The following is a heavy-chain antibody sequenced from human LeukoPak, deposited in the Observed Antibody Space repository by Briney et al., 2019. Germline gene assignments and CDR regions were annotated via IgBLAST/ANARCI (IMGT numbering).Heavy chain of an antibody. D-gene: IGHD3-22*01. Sequence: GGSLRLSCAASGFIFSSYSMNWVRQAPGKGLEWVSSISSSSSYIYYADSVKGRFTISRDNAKNSLYLQMNSLRAEDTAVYYCARGTSIGDYYDSSGYYEDFDYWGQGTLVTVSS. J-gene: IGHJ4*02. CDR3: ARGTSIGDYYDSSGYYEDFDY. CDR1: GFIFSSYS. CDR2: ISSSSSYI. V-gene: IGHV3-21*01.